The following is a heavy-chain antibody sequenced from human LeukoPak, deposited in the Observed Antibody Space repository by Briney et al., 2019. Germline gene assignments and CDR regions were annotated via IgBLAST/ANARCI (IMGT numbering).Heavy chain of an antibody. CDR2: IYYSGST. J-gene: IGHJ6*02. Sequence: PSQTLSLTCSVSGAFIRSGDDYWAWIRQPPGKGLEWIGYIYYSGSTNYNPSLKSRVTISVDTSKNQFSLKLSSVTAADTAVYYCARRVYRGSYYYYYGMDVWGQGTTVTVSS. D-gene: IGHD6-13*01. CDR3: ARRVYRGSYYYYYGMDV. CDR1: GAFIRSGDDY. V-gene: IGHV4-61*08.